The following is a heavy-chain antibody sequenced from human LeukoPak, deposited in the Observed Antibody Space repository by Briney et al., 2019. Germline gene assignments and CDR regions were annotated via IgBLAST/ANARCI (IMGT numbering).Heavy chain of an antibody. CDR1: GFTFSSYS. J-gene: IGHJ5*02. D-gene: IGHD2-15*01. CDR3: ARFGHSPPPGGWFDP. Sequence: TGGSLRLSCAASGFTFSSYSMNWVRQAPGKGLEWASSISSSSSYIYYADSVKGRFTISRDNAKNSLYLQMNSLRAEDTAVYYCARFGHSPPPGGWFDPWGQGTLVTVSS. V-gene: IGHV3-21*01. CDR2: ISSSSSYI.